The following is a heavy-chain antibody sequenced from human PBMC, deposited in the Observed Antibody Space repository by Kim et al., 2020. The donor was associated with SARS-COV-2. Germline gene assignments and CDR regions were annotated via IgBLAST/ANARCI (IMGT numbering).Heavy chain of an antibody. D-gene: IGHD6-19*01. V-gene: IGHV3-72*01. J-gene: IGHJ4*02. Sequence: VESVRGRFTISRDDSKSSLYLQMNNLETEDSAVYYCTGGNPVAAGVSFDYWGQGTRVTVSS. CDR3: TGGNPVAAGVSFDY.